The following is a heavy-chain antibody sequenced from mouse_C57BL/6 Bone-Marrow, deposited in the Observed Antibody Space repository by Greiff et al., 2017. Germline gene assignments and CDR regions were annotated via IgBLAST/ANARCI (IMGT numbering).Heavy chain of an antibody. Sequence: VKLVESGPELVKPGASVKISCKASGYAFSSSWLNWVKQRPGKGLEWIGRIYPGDGDTNYNGKFKGKATLTADKSSSTAYMQLSSLTSEDSAVYFGASYGRAWFAYWGQGTLVTVSA. V-gene: IGHV1-82*01. D-gene: IGHD1-1*01. CDR1: GYAFSSSW. CDR2: IYPGDGDT. CDR3: ASYGRAWFAY. J-gene: IGHJ3*01.